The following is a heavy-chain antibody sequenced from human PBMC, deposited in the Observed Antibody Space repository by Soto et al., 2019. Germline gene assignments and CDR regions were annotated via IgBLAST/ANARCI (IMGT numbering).Heavy chain of an antibody. J-gene: IGHJ5*02. CDR3: ARVTRGSGDWFDP. V-gene: IGHV1-18*01. Sequence: PRASVKVSCKASSETFASYDITWVRQAPGQGLEWMGWISTYNGNTKYAQNVQGRVSMTTDTSTSTAYMELRSLKSDDTAVYYCARVTRGSGDWFDPWGQGTLVTVSS. CDR1: SETFASYD. D-gene: IGHD6-19*01. CDR2: ISTYNGNT.